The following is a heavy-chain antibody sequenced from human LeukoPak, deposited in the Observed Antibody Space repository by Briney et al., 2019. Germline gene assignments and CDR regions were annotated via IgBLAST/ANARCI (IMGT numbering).Heavy chain of an antibody. J-gene: IGHJ3*01. D-gene: IGHD1-14*01. CDR2: IYTSGST. CDR1: GGSISSYY. Sequence: PSETLSLTCTVSGGSISSYYWSWIRQPAGKGLEWIGRIYTSGSTNYNPSLKSRLIMSVDTSKSQFSLILTSVTAADTAVYYCAKGRKGGRGDAYHVWGQGTRVTVSS. V-gene: IGHV4-4*07. CDR3: AKGRKGGRGDAYHV.